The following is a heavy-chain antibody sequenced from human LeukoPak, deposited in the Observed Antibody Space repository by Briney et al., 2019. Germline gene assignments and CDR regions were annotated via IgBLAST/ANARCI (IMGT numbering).Heavy chain of an antibody. D-gene: IGHD6-19*01. CDR1: GFSFSNAW. Sequence: GGSLRLSCAAPGFSFSNAWMDWVRRAPGKGLEWVGRIKSKTDGGTAHYAAPVKGRFTISRDDSRNTLYLQMNSLKTEDTAVYYCTRENRHSSGWYGAFDIWGQGTMVTVSS. CDR3: TRENRHSSGWYGAFDI. J-gene: IGHJ3*02. V-gene: IGHV3-15*01. CDR2: IKSKTDGGTA.